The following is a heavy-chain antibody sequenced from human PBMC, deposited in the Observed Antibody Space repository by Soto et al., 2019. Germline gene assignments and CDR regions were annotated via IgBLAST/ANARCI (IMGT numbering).Heavy chain of an antibody. CDR2: ISHVGST. CDR1: GGSISSNW. CDR3: ARVADGMDV. V-gene: IGHV4-4*02. Sequence: QVQLQESGPGLVKPSGTLSLTCVVSGGSISSNWWSWVRQPPGKGLEWIGEISHVGSTNYNPSLKSRVTISVEKSKNQCSLNLNSGTAADTAVYYCARVADGMDVWGRGTTVTVSS. D-gene: IGHD6-19*01. J-gene: IGHJ6*02.